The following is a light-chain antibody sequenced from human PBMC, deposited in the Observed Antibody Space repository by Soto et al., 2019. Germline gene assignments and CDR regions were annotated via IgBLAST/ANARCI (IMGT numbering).Light chain of an antibody. V-gene: IGKV3-15*01. CDR2: GAS. CDR1: QSVSSN. CDR3: QQYNNWPPIT. J-gene: IGKJ5*01. Sequence: EIVITQSPATLSLSPGERSTLSCMASQSVSSNLAWYQQKPGQAPRLLIYGASTRATGVPARFTGSGSGTEFTLTISSLQSEDFAVYYCQQYNNWPPITFGQGTRLEIK.